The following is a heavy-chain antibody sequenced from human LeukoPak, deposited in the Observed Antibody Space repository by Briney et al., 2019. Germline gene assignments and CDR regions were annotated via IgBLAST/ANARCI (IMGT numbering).Heavy chain of an antibody. D-gene: IGHD3-10*01. CDR2: INNDGSTT. J-gene: IGHJ1*01. CDR3: ARVSGPGMNEYYHL. Sequence: GGSLRLSCAASGFTFSGAWMHWVRQAPGKGLVWVSRINNDGSTTRHADSVKGRSTISRDNARNTLYLQMNSLRVEDTAVYYCARVSGPGMNEYYHLWDQGTLVTVSS. V-gene: IGHV3-74*01. CDR1: GFTFSGAW.